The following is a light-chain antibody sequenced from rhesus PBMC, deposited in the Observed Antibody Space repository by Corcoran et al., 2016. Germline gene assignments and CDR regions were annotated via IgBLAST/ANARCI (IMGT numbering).Light chain of an antibody. CDR1: QDIYKE. J-gene: IGKJ2*01. CDR3: LQAYTTPYR. Sequence: DIQMTQSPSSLSASVGDRLTVTCRASQDIYKELSWYQQRPGKAPPLLIFAASTLQTGVSSRFSGSGSGTDFTLPISSLPPEDVATYYCLQAYTTPYRFGQGSKLEIK. CDR2: AAS. V-gene: IGKV1-94*01.